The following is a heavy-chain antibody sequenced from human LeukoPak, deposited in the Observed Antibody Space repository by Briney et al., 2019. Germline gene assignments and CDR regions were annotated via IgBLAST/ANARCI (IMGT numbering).Heavy chain of an antibody. CDR3: AAVNGGNSWSEPIDY. D-gene: IGHD4-23*01. CDR2: IVVGGGNT. J-gene: IGHJ4*02. CDR1: GFTFTSSA. V-gene: IGHV1-58*01. Sequence: GASVKVSCKASGFTFTSSAVQWVRQARGQRLEWIGWIVVGGGNTNYAQKFQERVTITRDMSTSTAYMELSSLRSEDTAVYYCAAVNGGNSWSEPIDYWGQGTLVTVSS.